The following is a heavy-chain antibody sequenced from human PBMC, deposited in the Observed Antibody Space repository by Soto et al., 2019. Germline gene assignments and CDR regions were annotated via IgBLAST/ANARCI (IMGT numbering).Heavy chain of an antibody. CDR1: GYTFTSYG. CDR2: ISAYNGNT. J-gene: IGHJ5*02. V-gene: IGHV1-18*01. CDR3: ARDIAAAGVVWLDP. Sequence: APVKVSCKASGYTFTSYGSSWVRQAPGQGLEWMGWISAYNGNTNYAQELQGRVTMTTDTSTSTAYMELRSLRSDDTAVYYCARDIAAAGVVWLDPWGQGTLVTVSS. D-gene: IGHD6-13*01.